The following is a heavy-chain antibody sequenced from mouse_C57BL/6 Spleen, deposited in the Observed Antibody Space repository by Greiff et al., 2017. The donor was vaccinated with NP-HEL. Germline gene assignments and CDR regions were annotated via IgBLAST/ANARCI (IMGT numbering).Heavy chain of an antibody. Sequence: QVQLQQSGAELARPGASVKLSCKASGYTFTSYGISWVKQRTGQGLEWIGEIYPRSGNTYYNEKFKGKATLTADKSSSTAYMELRSLTSEDSAVYFCARAPLFITTVVARFDYWGQGTTLTVSS. D-gene: IGHD1-1*01. CDR2: IYPRSGNT. V-gene: IGHV1-81*01. J-gene: IGHJ2*01. CDR3: ARAPLFITTVVARFDY. CDR1: GYTFTSYG.